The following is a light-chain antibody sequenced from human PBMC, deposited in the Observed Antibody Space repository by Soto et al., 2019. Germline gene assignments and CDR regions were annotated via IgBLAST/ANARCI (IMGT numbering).Light chain of an antibody. V-gene: IGKV3D-15*03. Sequence: EIVVTQSPATLSVSPRERATLSCRASQSVSSNLAWYQQKPGQAPRLLIYQTSIRAAGIPARFSASGTGTDFTLTISDVQPEDFAVYYCQQYGSLSWTFGQGTKVDIK. CDR3: QQYGSLSWT. CDR2: QTS. J-gene: IGKJ1*01. CDR1: QSVSSN.